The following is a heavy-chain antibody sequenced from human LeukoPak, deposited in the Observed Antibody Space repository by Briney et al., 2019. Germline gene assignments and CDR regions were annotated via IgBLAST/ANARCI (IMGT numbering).Heavy chain of an antibody. CDR3: ARDGGLDFWSGYLPN. Sequence: GGSLRLSCAASGFTFSSYSMNWVRQAPGKGLEWVSYISSSSSTIYYADSVKGRFTISRDNAKNSLYLQMNSLRAEDTAVYYCARDGGLDFWSGYLPNWGKGTTVTVSS. D-gene: IGHD3-3*01. CDR2: ISSSSSTI. CDR1: GFTFSSYS. J-gene: IGHJ6*04. V-gene: IGHV3-48*01.